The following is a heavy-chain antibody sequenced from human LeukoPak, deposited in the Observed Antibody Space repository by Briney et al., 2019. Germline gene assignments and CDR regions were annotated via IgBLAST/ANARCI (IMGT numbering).Heavy chain of an antibody. CDR1: GYSISSAYY. CDR2: IHYSGST. D-gene: IGHD3-10*01. V-gene: IGHV4-38-2*02. J-gene: IGHJ4*02. CDR3: ARRDYYGSGSTKTLKYYFDY. Sequence: SETLSLTCSVSGYSISSAYYWGWIRQPPGKGLEWIATIHYSGSTYYNPSLKSRVTISLDTSKNQFSLKLSSVTAADTAVYYCARRDYYGSGSTKTLKYYFDYWGQGTLVTVSS.